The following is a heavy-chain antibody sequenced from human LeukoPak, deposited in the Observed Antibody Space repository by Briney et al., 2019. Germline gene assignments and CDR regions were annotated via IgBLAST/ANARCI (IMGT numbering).Heavy chain of an antibody. CDR3: ARDDGGSGDY. CDR1: GYTFTSYD. J-gene: IGHJ4*02. CDR2: INPNSGGT. V-gene: IGHV1-2*02. Sequence: GASVKVSCKASGYTFTSYDINWVRQATGQGLEWMGWINPNSGGTNYAQKFQGRVTMTRDTSISTAYMELSRLRSDDTAVYYCARDDGGSGDYWGQGTLVTVSS. D-gene: IGHD3-10*01.